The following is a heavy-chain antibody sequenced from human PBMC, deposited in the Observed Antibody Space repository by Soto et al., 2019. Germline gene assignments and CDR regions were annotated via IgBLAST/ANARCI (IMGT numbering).Heavy chain of an antibody. J-gene: IGHJ4*02. CDR2: IIPIIATA. D-gene: IGHD3-22*01. Sequence: QVQLVQSGAEVKKPGSSVRVYCEASGGNFIDYAFSWVRQAPGQGLEWMGGIIPIIATADYAQKFQGRVTITADESTRTAYMEVTSLTSEDTAVYFCAGTYDTSGDYPYFFDYWVQGTPVTVSS. CDR1: GGNFIDYA. CDR3: AGTYDTSGDYPYFFDY. V-gene: IGHV1-69*01.